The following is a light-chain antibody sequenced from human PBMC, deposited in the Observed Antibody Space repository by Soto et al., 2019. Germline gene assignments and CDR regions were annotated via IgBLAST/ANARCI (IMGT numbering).Light chain of an antibody. CDR1: QSISSY. CDR2: AAS. CDR3: QQSDSTPA. J-gene: IGKJ2*01. Sequence: DIQMSQPPSSLYASIGDRVTITCRASQSISSYLNCYQQTPGKAPKLLIYAASSLQSGVPSRFSGSGSGTDFTLTISNLQPEDFATYYWQQSDSTPAFGQGTKVDIK. V-gene: IGKV1-39*01.